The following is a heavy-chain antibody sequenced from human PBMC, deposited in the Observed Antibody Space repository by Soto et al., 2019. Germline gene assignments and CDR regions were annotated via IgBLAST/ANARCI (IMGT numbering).Heavy chain of an antibody. V-gene: IGHV4-59*12. CDR3: AREVVVITPRHFDY. J-gene: IGHJ4*02. CDR2: IYYSGST. Sequence: SGTLSLTCTVSGGSISSYYWSWIRQPPGKGLEWIGYIYYSGSTYYNPSLKSRVTISVDTSKNQFSLKLSSVTAADTAVYYCAREVVVITPRHFDYWGQGTLVTVSS. D-gene: IGHD3-22*01. CDR1: GGSISSYY.